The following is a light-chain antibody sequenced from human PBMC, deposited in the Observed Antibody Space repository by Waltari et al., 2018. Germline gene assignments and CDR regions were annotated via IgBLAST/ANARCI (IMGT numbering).Light chain of an antibody. V-gene: IGLV2-23*02. J-gene: IGLJ2*01. CDR2: EVS. CDR1: SRDIGSVSL. CDR3: CSYAGANLVI. Sequence: QSALTQPASVSGSPGPSIPNSFSGTSRDIGSVSLVSLYPQHPGKAPKLIIPEVSERPSGVSDRFSGSKSGNTASLTISGLQTEDEATFYCCSYAGANLVIFGGGTRVTVL.